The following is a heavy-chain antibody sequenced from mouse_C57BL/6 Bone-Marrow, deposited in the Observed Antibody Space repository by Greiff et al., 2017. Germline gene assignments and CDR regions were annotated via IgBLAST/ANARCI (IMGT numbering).Heavy chain of an antibody. J-gene: IGHJ2*01. CDR3: ARYALDDYGTDY. CDR2: IDPEDGET. Sequence: VQLQQSGAELVKPGASVKLSCTASGFTIKDYYMHWVKQRTEQGLEWIGRIDPEDGETKYAPKFQGMPTITADTSSNTAYLQLSSLTSEDTAVYYWARYALDDYGTDYWGQGTTLTVSS. D-gene: IGHD1-1*01. CDR1: GFTIKDYY. V-gene: IGHV14-2*01.